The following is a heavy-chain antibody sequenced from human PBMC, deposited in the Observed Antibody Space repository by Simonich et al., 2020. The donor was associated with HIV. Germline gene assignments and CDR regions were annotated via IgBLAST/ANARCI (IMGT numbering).Heavy chain of an antibody. CDR3: ARGFYQRLYYFDY. CDR2: INHSGTT. CDR1: GGAFSGYY. V-gene: IGHV4-34*01. J-gene: IGHJ4*02. Sequence: QVQLQQWGAGLLKPSATLSLTCAVYGGAFSGYYWSWIRQHPGKGLAWTGEINHSGTTNYTPSLKSRVTISVDTSKNQFSLKLSAVTAADTAVYYCARGFYQRLYYFDYWGQGTLVTVSS. D-gene: IGHD2-2*01.